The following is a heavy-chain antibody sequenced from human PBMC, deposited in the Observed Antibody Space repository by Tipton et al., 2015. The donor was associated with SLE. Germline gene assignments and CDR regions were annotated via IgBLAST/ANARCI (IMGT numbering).Heavy chain of an antibody. CDR2: INHSGST. CDR1: GGSSSGYY. CDR3: ARTGTDSWYFDL. J-gene: IGHJ2*01. Sequence: TLSLTCAVYGGSSSGYYWSWIRQPPGKGLEWIGEINHSGSTNYNPSLKSRVTISVDTSKNQFSLKLSSVTAADTAVYYCARTGTDSWYFDLWGRGTLVTVSS. V-gene: IGHV4-34*01. D-gene: IGHD1/OR15-1a*01.